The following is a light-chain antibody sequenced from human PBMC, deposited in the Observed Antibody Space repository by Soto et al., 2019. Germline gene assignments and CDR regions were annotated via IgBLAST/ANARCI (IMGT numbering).Light chain of an antibody. Sequence: QSVLTQPPSVSGAPGQRVTISCTGSSSNIGAGYDVHWYQQLPGTAPKLLIYGNSNRPSGVPDRFSGSKSGTSASLAITGLQAEDEADYYCQSYDSSPSVLYVFGTGTKLTVL. CDR2: GNS. CDR3: QSYDSSPSVLYV. V-gene: IGLV1-40*01. CDR1: SSNIGAGYD. J-gene: IGLJ1*01.